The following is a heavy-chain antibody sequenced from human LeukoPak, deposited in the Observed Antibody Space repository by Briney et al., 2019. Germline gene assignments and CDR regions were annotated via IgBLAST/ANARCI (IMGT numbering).Heavy chain of an antibody. CDR3: GRVHESGYGTFDI. Sequence: PSETLSLTCTVSGYSISSGYYWGWIRQPPGKGLEWCGTIYHSGSTYYSPSLKSRVTISVGTSKNQFSLKMTSVTAADTAVYYCGRVHESGYGTFDIWGQGTMVTVSS. V-gene: IGHV4-38-2*02. CDR2: IYHSGST. J-gene: IGHJ3*02. CDR1: GYSISSGYY. D-gene: IGHD3-3*01.